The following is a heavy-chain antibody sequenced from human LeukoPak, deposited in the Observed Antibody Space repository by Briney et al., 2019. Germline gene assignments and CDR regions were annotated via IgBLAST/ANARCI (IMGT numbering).Heavy chain of an antibody. CDR3: ATAPPTSGIHYDFWSGLGLSYYYYMDV. J-gene: IGHJ6*03. CDR2: FDPEDGET. Sequence: ASVKVSCKVSGYTLTKLTMHWVRQAPGKGLEWMGGFDPEDGETIYAQKFQGRVTMTEDTSTDTAYMELSSLRSEDTAVYYCATAPPTSGIHYDFWSGLGLSYYYYMDVWGKGTTVTVSS. CDR1: GYTLTKLT. V-gene: IGHV1-24*01. D-gene: IGHD3-3*01.